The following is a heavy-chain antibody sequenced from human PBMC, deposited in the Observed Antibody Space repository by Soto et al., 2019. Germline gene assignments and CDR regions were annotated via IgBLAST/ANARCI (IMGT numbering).Heavy chain of an antibody. CDR1: GFTVSSKY. V-gene: IGHV3-66*01. CDR3: ARAWDRRGYLGSSYGMAV. D-gene: IGHD3-22*01. J-gene: IGHJ6*02. Sequence: GGSLRLSCAASGFTVSSKYVSWVRQAPGKGLEWVSVIYSGGSTYYADSVKGRFTISRDNSKNTLYLQMNSLRAEDTAVYYCARAWDRRGYLGSSYGMAVWGQGTTVTVSS. CDR2: IYSGGST.